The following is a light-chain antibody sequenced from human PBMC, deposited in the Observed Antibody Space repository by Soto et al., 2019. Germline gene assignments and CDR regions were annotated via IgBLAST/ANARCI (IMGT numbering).Light chain of an antibody. V-gene: IGLV1-44*01. J-gene: IGLJ2*01. CDR3: ASWDDSRKGVV. CDR1: SSNIGSNT. Sequence: QAVVTQPPSASGTPGQRVTISCSGSSSNIGSNTVTWYQHLPGTAPKLLIYSNDQRPSGVPDRFSGSKSGTSASLAISGLQSEDEADYYCASWDDSRKGVVVGGGTKVTVL. CDR2: SND.